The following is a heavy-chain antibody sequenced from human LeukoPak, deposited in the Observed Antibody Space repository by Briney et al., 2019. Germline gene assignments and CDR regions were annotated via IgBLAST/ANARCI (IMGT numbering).Heavy chain of an antibody. CDR3: ANFYHSGGPTAGGFDI. D-gene: IGHD3-22*01. CDR1: GFTVSSNY. V-gene: IGHV3-66*01. J-gene: IGHJ3*02. Sequence: GGSLRLSCAASGFTVSSNYMSWVRQAPGKGLEWVSVIYSGGSTYYADSVKGRFTISRDNSKNTLYLQMNSLRAEDTAVYYCANFYHSGGPTAGGFDIWGQGTVVTVSS. CDR2: IYSGGST.